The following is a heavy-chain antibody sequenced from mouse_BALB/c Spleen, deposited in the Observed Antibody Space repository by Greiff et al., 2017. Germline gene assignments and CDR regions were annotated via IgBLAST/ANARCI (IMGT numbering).Heavy chain of an antibody. CDR3: AREMVTTRYYAMDY. J-gene: IGHJ4*01. CDR1: GFTFSSYA. CDR2: ISSGGSYT. Sequence: EVKLVESGGGLVKPGGSLKLSCAASGFTFSSYAMSWVRQSPEKRLEWVAEISSGGSYTYYPDTVTGRFTISRDNAKNTLYLEMSSLRSEDTAMYYCAREMVTTRYYAMDYWGQGTSVTVSS. V-gene: IGHV5-9-4*01. D-gene: IGHD2-1*01.